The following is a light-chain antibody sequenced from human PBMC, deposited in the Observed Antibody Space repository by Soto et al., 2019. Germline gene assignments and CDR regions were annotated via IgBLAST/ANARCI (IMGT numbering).Light chain of an antibody. V-gene: IGLV2-8*01. J-gene: IGLJ1*01. CDR2: EVS. CDR3: SSYAVTNIFV. CDR1: SSDVGDYNY. Sequence: QSVLTQPPSASGSPGQSVTISCTGTSSDVGDYNYVSWYQQHPGKAPKVIIYEVSKRPSGVPDRFSGSKSGSTASLTVSGLQAEDEADYYCSSYAVTNIFVFGTGTKVTVL.